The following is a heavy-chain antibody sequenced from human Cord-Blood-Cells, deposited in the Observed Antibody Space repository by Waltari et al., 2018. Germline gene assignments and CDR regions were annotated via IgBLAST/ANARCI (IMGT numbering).Heavy chain of an antibody. CDR1: GSTFSSYE. CDR2: ISSSGSTI. V-gene: IGHV3-48*03. CDR3: ARDRRWDPLTPHWYFDL. Sequence: EVQLVESGGGLVQPGGSLRLSCAASGSTFSSYEMNWVRQAPGKGLEWVSYISSSGSTIYYADSVKGRFTISRDNAKNSLYLQMNSLRAEDTAVYYCARDRRWDPLTPHWYFDLWGRGTLVTVSS. J-gene: IGHJ2*01. D-gene: IGHD1-26*01.